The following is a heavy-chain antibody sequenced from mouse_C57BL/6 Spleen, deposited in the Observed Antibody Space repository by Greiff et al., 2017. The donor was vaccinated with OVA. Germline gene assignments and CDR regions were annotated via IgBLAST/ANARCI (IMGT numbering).Heavy chain of an antibody. CDR3: AREVGITTVVAPFDY. V-gene: IGHV1-53*01. Sequence: VQLQQPGTELVKPGASVKLSCKASGYTFTSYWMHWVKQRPGQGLEWIGNINPSNGGTNYNEKFKSKATLTVDKSSSTAYMQLSSLTSEDSAVYYCAREVGITTVVAPFDYWGQGTTLTVSS. J-gene: IGHJ2*01. CDR2: INPSNGGT. CDR1: GYTFTSYW. D-gene: IGHD1-1*01.